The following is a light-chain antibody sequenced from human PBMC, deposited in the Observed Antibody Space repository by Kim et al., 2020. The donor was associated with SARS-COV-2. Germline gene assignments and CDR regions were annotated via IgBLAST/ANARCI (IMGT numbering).Light chain of an antibody. CDR3: QSYDNTNWV. CDR2: EDH. CDR1: SGSIASSY. Sequence: GKTVTIACTRRSGSIASSYVQWFQQRPASAPTTVIYEDHHRPSGVPDRFSGSTDRSSNSASLTISGLEFEDEADYYCQSYDNTNWVLGGGTQLTVL. J-gene: IGLJ3*02. V-gene: IGLV6-57*03.